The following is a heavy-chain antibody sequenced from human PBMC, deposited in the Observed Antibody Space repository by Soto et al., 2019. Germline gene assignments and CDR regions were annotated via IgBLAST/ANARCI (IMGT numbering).Heavy chain of an antibody. Sequence: GGSLRLACASSGFTFSSYSMNWVRQATRKGLEWVSSISSSSSYIYYADSVKGRFTISRDNAKNSLYLQMNSLRAEDTAVYYCARATHYDFWSGYPPRVNWFDPWGQGTLVTVSS. CDR2: ISSSSSYI. D-gene: IGHD3-3*01. CDR1: GFTFSSYS. J-gene: IGHJ5*02. V-gene: IGHV3-21*01. CDR3: ARATHYDFWSGYPPRVNWFDP.